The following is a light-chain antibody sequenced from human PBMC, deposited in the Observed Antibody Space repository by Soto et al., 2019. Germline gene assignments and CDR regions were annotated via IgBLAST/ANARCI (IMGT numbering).Light chain of an antibody. J-gene: IGKJ1*01. CDR3: QQRSSWPHT. CDR1: QSVSSY. Sequence: EIVLTQSPATLSLSPGERATLSCRASQSVSSYLAWYQQKPGQAPRLLIYDASNRATGIPARFSGSGSGTDFTLTLSSLEPEDFGGYYCQQRSSWPHTCGQGTKVEIK. V-gene: IGKV3-11*01. CDR2: DAS.